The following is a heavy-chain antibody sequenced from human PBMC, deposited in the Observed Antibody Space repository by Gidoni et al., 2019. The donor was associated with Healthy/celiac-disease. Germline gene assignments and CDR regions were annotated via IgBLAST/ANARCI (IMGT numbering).Heavy chain of an antibody. CDR1: GFTFSNAW. D-gene: IGHD2-8*02. CDR3: TTRLIGYCTGGVCLDDY. Sequence: EVQLVESGGGLVKPGGSLRLSCAASGFTFSNAWMSWVRQAPGKGLEWVGRIKSKTDGGTTDYAAPVKGRFTISRDDSKNTLYLQMNSLKTEDTAVYYCTTRLIGYCTGGVCLDDYWGQGTLVTVSS. V-gene: IGHV3-15*01. J-gene: IGHJ4*02. CDR2: IKSKTDGGTT.